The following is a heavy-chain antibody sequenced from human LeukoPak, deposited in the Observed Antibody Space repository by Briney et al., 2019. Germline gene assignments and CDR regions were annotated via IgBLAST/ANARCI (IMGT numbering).Heavy chain of an antibody. V-gene: IGHV4-34*01. CDR1: GGSFSGYY. J-gene: IGHJ3*02. CDR2: INHSGST. Sequence: SSETLSLTCAVSGGSFSGYYWSWIRQPPGKGLEWIGEINHSGSTNYNPSLKSRVTISVDTSKNQFSLKLSSVTAADTAVYYCARVPVTYYYDSSGYYPNDAFDIWGQGTMVTVSS. CDR3: ARVPVTYYYDSSGYYPNDAFDI. D-gene: IGHD3-22*01.